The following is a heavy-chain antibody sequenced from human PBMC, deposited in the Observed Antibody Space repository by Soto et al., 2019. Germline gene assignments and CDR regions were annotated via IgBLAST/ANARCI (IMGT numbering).Heavy chain of an antibody. D-gene: IGHD3-10*01. Sequence: PSETLSLTCTVSGGSISSYYWRWIRQPPGKGLEWIGYIYYSGSTNYNPSLKSRVTISVDTSKSQFSLKLSSVTAADTAVYYCARVTFTIVRYNWFDPGGQGTLVTVSS. J-gene: IGHJ5*02. CDR3: ARVTFTIVRYNWFDP. CDR2: IYYSGST. CDR1: GGSISSYY. V-gene: IGHV4-59*01.